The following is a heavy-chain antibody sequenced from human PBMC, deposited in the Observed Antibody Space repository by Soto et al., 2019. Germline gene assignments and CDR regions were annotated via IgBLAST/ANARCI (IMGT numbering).Heavy chain of an antibody. CDR1: GGTFSSYA. Sequence: SVKVSCKASGGTFSSYAISWVRQAPGQGLEWMGGIIPIFGTANYAQKFQGRVTITTDESTSTAYMELSSLRSEDTAVYYCASRIKRQDIVVVPAASMDVWGQGTTVTVSS. D-gene: IGHD2-2*01. CDR2: IIPIFGTA. J-gene: IGHJ6*02. V-gene: IGHV1-69*05. CDR3: ASRIKRQDIVVVPAASMDV.